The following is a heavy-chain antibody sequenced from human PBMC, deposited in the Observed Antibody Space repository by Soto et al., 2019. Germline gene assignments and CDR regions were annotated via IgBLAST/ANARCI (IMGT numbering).Heavy chain of an antibody. CDR1: GGSFSGYY. D-gene: IGHD3-9*01. CDR2: INDRGSI. V-gene: IGHV4-34*01. CDR3: ARESHDILTGPPWVWYFDL. J-gene: IGHJ2*01. Sequence: QVQLQQWGAGPLRPLETLSLTCGVSGGSFSGYYWAWIRQSPGKGLEWIGEINDRGSINYNPSLKRRVSISVDTSKNHYSLNRRSVTSADTAVYYCARESHDILTGPPWVWYFDLWGRGTLVTVSS.